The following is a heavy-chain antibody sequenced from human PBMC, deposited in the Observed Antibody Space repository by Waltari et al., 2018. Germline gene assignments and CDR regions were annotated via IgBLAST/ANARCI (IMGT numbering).Heavy chain of an antibody. D-gene: IGHD6-13*01. J-gene: IGHJ1*01. V-gene: IGHV1-24*01. CDR2: GEPEEGET. CDR3: ATAERAAAADGQH. Sequence: VPLVPSGAAVPPPGASVPVSCPVSGSHLTELSMHWVRQAPGKGREWMGVGEPEEGETSDAQKGQGRGTRTEDTATDTADRERSSRRAEDTAGEDGATAERAAAADGQHWGQGTLVTVSS. CDR1: GSHLTELS.